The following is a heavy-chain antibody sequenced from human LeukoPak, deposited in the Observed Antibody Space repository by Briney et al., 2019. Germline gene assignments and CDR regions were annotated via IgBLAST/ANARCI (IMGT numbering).Heavy chain of an antibody. CDR2: IDPSDSYT. J-gene: IGHJ3*02. CDR1: GYSFTSYW. Sequence: PGESLKISCKGSGYSFTSYWISWVRQMPGKGLQWMGRIDPSDSYTNYSPSFQGHVTISADKSISAAYLQWSSLKASDSAMYYCARNEAGGVSGYNEHCFDIWGQGTMVTVSS. D-gene: IGHD5-12*01. V-gene: IGHV5-10-1*01. CDR3: ARNEAGGVSGYNEHCFDI.